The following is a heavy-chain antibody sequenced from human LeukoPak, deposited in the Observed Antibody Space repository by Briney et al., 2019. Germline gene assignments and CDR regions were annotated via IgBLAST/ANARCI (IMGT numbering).Heavy chain of an antibody. CDR2: IYHSGST. Sequence: PSETLSLTCTVSGYSISSGYYWGWIRQPPGKGLEWIGSIYHSGSTYYNPSLKSRVTISVDTSKNQFSLKLSSVTAADTAVYYCARRTLLGYCSSTSCYAVDSWRYYYYYYGMDVWGQGTTVTVSS. V-gene: IGHV4-38-2*02. CDR3: ARRTLLGYCSSTSCYAVDSWRYYYYYYGMDV. D-gene: IGHD2-2*01. J-gene: IGHJ6*02. CDR1: GYSISSGYY.